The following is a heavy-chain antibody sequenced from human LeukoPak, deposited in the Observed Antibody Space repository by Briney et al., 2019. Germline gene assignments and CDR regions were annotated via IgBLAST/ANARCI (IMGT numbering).Heavy chain of an antibody. V-gene: IGHV3-23*01. CDR2: ISGSGGST. CDR1: GFTFSSYA. J-gene: IGHJ4*02. CDR3: AKVSMFYAPNYYDSSGYCDY. Sequence: HPGGSLRLSCAASGFTFSSYAMSWVRQAPGKGLEWVSAISGSGGSTYYADPVKGRFTISRDNSKNTLYLQMNSLRAEDTAVYYCAKVSMFYAPNYYDSSGYCDYWGQGTLVTVSS. D-gene: IGHD3-22*01.